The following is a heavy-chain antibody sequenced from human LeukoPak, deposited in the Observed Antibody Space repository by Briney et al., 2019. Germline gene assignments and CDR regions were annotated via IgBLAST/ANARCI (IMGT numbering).Heavy chain of an antibody. CDR3: AREAYGDYGGYFDY. CDR1: GYTFTGYY. V-gene: IGHV1-2*02. D-gene: IGHD4-17*01. Sequence: ASVKVSCKASGYTFTGYYMHWVRQAPGQGLEWMGWINPNSGGTNYAQKFQGRVTMTGDTSISTAYMELSRLRSDDTAVYYCAREAYGDYGGYFDYWGQGTLVTVSS. J-gene: IGHJ4*02. CDR2: INPNSGGT.